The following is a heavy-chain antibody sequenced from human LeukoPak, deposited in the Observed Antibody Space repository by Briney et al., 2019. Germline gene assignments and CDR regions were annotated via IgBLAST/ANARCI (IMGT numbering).Heavy chain of an antibody. D-gene: IGHD4-17*01. CDR2: IYYSGST. CDR1: GGSISSYY. Sequence: SETLSLTCTVSGGSISSYYWSWIRQPPGKGLEWIGYIYYSGSTNYNPSLKSRVTISVDTSKNQFSLKLSSVTAADTAVYYCARGLHYGDYNYFDYWGQGTLVTVSS. V-gene: IGHV4-59*01. J-gene: IGHJ4*02. CDR3: ARGLHYGDYNYFDY.